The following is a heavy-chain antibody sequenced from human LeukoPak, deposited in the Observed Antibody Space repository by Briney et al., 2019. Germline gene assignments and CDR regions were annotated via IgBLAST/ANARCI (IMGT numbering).Heavy chain of an antibody. D-gene: IGHD5-18*01. CDR3: AAAYIGGAMVTNAFDI. J-gene: IGHJ3*02. CDR2: IVVGSGNT. V-gene: IGHV1-58*01. CDR1: GFSFTNSA. Sequence: SVKVSCKASGFSFTNSAVQWVRQARGQRLEWIGWIVVGSGNTIYVQKFQERVTITRDMSTSTAYMELSSLRSEDTAVYYRAAAYIGGAMVTNAFDIWGQGTMVTVSS.